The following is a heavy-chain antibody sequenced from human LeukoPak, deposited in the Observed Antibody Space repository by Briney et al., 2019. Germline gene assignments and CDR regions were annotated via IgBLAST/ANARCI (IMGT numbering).Heavy chain of an antibody. J-gene: IGHJ6*03. CDR2: INPSGGST. CDR3: ARAAGILTGYSAYMDV. Sequence: ASVKVSCKASGYTFTSYYMHWVRQAPGQGLEWMGIINPSGGSTSYAQKFQGRVTMTRDTSTSTVYMELSSLRSEDTAVYYCARAAGILTGYSAYMDVWGKGTTVTVSS. CDR1: GYTFTSYY. V-gene: IGHV1-46*01. D-gene: IGHD3-9*01.